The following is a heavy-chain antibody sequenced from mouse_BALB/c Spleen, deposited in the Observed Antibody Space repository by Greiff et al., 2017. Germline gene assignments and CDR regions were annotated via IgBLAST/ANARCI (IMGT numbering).Heavy chain of an antibody. D-gene: IGHD2-4*01. CDR2: ISSGGSYT. CDR1: GFTFSSYA. CDR3: ARDGDYYDYPLFAY. Sequence: EVKLMESGGGLVKPGGSLKLSCAASGFTFSSYAMSWVRQSPEKRLEWVAEISSGGSYTYYPDTVTGRFTISRDNAKNTLYLEMSSLRSEDTAMYYCARDGDYYDYPLFAYWGQGTLVTVSA. J-gene: IGHJ3*01. V-gene: IGHV5-9-4*01.